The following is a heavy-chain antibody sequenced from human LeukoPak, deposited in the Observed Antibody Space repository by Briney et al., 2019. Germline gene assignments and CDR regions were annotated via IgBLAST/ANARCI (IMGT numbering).Heavy chain of an antibody. Sequence: SETLSLTCTVSGGSMSSYYWSWIRQPPGKGLEWIGYIYYSGSTNYNPSLKSRVTISVDTSKNQFTLKLSSVTPEDTAVYYCARVHSSGAIDYWGQGTLVTVSS. CDR3: ARVHSSGAIDY. D-gene: IGHD6-19*01. CDR2: IYYSGST. V-gene: IGHV4-59*12. J-gene: IGHJ4*02. CDR1: GGSMSSYY.